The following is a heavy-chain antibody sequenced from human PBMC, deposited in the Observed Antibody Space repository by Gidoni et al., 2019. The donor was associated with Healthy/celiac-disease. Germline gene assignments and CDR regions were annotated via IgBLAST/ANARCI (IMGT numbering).Heavy chain of an antibody. CDR3: ARGWKSSSLTSFDY. CDR2: INHSGST. J-gene: IGHJ4*02. CDR1: GGSFSGYY. D-gene: IGHD6-13*01. V-gene: IGHV4-34*01. Sequence: QVQLQQWGAGLLKPSETLSLTCAVYGGSFSGYYWSWIRQPPGKGLEWIGEINHSGSTNYNPSLKSRVTISVDTSKNQFSLKLSSVTAADTAVYYCARGWKSSSLTSFDYWGQGTLVTVSS.